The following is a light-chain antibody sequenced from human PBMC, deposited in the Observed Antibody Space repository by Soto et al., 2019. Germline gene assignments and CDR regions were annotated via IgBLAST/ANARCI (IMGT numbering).Light chain of an antibody. V-gene: IGKV1-5*03. CDR2: EAS. CDR3: QQYSSYSAGT. CDR1: QSIDSW. J-gene: IGKJ1*01. Sequence: DIQMTQSPSTLSASVGDRVTITCRASQSIDSWLAWYQQKPGKTPNLLIYEASILESGVPSRFSGSGSGTEFTLTISSLQPDEFATYYCQQYSSYSAGTFGQGTKVEIK.